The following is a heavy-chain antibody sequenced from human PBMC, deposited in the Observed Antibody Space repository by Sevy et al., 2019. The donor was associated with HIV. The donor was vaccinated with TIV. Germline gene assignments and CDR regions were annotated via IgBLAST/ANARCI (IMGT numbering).Heavy chain of an antibody. CDR3: ARVWGGYCISTSCYDGGDFYGMDV. CDR2: LYYSGST. Sequence: SETLSLTCTVSGGSISSYYWSWIRQPPGKGLGWLGYLYYSGSTNHNPSLKSRVTKPVDTSKNQFSLKLSSVTAADTAVYFCARVWGGYCISTSCYDGGDFYGMDVWGQGTTVTVSS. CDR1: GGSISSYY. J-gene: IGHJ6*02. D-gene: IGHD2-2*01. V-gene: IGHV4-59*01.